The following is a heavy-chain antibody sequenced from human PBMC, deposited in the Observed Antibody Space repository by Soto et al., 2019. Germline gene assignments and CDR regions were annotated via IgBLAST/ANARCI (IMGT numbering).Heavy chain of an antibody. D-gene: IGHD2-15*01. J-gene: IGHJ4*02. Sequence: QVQLQQWGAGLLKPSETLSLTCVVYGGSLSGYYWSWIRQPPGKGLEWIGEIKDGGLTNYSPSLKSPATISVDTPKNELSLNLQSVTAADTAVYYCARGQEGVVATHWDQGTLVTVSS. V-gene: IGHV4-34*01. CDR1: GGSLSGYY. CDR2: IKDGGLT. CDR3: ARGQEGVVATH.